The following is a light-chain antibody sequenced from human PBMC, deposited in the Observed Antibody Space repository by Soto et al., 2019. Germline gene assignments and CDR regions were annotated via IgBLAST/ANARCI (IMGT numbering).Light chain of an antibody. CDR3: QVWDRSSDHRGV. CDR1: SSDVGGYNY. Sequence: QSALTQPRSVSGSPGQSVTISCTGTSSDVGGYNYVSWYQQHPGKAPKLMIYDVSKRPSGVPDRFSGSKSGNTATLTISRVEAGDEADYYCQVWDRSSDHRGVFGGGTKLTVL. V-gene: IGLV2-11*01. CDR2: DVS. J-gene: IGLJ2*01.